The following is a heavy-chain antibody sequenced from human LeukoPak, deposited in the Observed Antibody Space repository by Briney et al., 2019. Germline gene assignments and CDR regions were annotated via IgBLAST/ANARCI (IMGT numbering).Heavy chain of an antibody. J-gene: IGHJ4*02. CDR2: ISSSSSTI. V-gene: IGHV3-48*01. D-gene: IGHD3-3*01. CDR3: ARGGDFWSGSPFDY. Sequence: GGSLRLSCAASGLTFSSYAMSWVRQAPGKGLEWVSYISSSSSTIYYADSVKGRFTISRDNAKNSLYLQMNSLRAEDTAVYYCARGGDFWSGSPFDYWGQGTLVTVSS. CDR1: GLTFSSYA.